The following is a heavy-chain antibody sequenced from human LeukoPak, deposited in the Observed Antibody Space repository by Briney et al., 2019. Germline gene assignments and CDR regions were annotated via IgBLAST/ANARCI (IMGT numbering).Heavy chain of an antibody. V-gene: IGHV3-9*01. J-gene: IGHJ4*02. CDR3: AKAVDMMLSSGHTDY. CDR2: ISWNSGSI. D-gene: IGHD3-22*01. CDR1: GFTFDDYA. Sequence: GGSLRLSCAASGFTFDDYAMHWVRQAPGKGLEWVSGISWNSGSIGYADSAKGRFTISRDNAKNSLYLQMNSLRAEDTALYYCAKAVDMMLSSGHTDYWGQGTLVTVSS.